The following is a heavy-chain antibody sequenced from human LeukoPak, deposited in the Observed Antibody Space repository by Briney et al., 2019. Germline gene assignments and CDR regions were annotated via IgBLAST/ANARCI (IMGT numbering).Heavy chain of an antibody. CDR3: AREGGYYDTSGYYFSPPNYYFDY. CDR1: GFTFSSYG. Sequence: GGSLRLSCAASGFTFSSYGMHWVRQAPGKGLEWVAVIWYDGSNKYYADSVKGRFTISRDNSKNTLYLQMNSLRAEDTAVYYCAREGGYYDTSGYYFSPPNYYFDYWGQGTLVTVSS. J-gene: IGHJ4*02. D-gene: IGHD3-22*01. V-gene: IGHV3-33*01. CDR2: IWYDGSNK.